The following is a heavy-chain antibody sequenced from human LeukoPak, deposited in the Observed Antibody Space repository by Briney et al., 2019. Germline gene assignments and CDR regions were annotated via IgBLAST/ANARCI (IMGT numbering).Heavy chain of an antibody. CDR3: ARGTYGGNAFPAHSP. CDR1: VGSFSGSY. CDR2: INYSGST. Sequence: PSETLSLTCGVYVGSFSGSYRSWIRQPPGKGLEWIGEINYSGSTNYNPSLKSRVTISVDTSKNQFSLKLSSVTTADTAMYYCARGTYGGNAFPAHSPWGQGTLVTVYS. D-gene: IGHD4-23*01. J-gene: IGHJ1*01. V-gene: IGHV4-34*01.